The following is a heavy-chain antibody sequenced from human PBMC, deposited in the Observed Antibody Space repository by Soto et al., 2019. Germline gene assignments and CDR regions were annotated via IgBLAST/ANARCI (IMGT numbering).Heavy chain of an antibody. V-gene: IGHV3-33*01. CDR1: GFTFSSYG. J-gene: IGHJ6*02. CDR2: IWYDGSNK. D-gene: IGHD3-22*01. Sequence: GSLRLSCAASGFTFSSYGMHWVRQAPGKGLEWVAVIWYDGSNKYYADSVKGRFTISRDNSKNTLYLQMNSLRAEDTAVYYCARDQNDSSGYYYYYYGMDVWGQGTTVTVSS. CDR3: ARDQNDSSGYYYYYYGMDV.